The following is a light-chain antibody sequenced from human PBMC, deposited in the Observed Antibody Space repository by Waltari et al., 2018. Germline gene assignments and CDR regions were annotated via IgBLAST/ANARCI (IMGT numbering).Light chain of an antibody. Sequence: EIVLTQSPGTLSLSPGERATLPCRASQSVGRTLAWYQQKPGQAPRLLMYGASSRATGTPDRFSGSGSGTDFSLTISRLEPEDVAVYYCQHYVRLPATFGQGTKVEIK. V-gene: IGKV3-20*01. J-gene: IGKJ1*01. CDR3: QHYVRLPAT. CDR2: GAS. CDR1: QSVGRT.